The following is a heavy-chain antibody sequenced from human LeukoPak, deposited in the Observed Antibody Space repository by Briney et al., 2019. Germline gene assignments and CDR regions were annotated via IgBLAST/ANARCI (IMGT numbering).Heavy chain of an antibody. D-gene: IGHD2-15*01. CDR3: ARDTQAARFDY. Sequence: GGSLRLSCAASGFSFSSHWMHWVRQAPGKGLVWVSRINGDGGSTTDADSVKGRFTISRDNAKNTLYLQMNSLRAEDTAIYYCARDTQAARFDYWGQGTLVTVSS. CDR2: INGDGGST. CDR1: GFSFSSHW. J-gene: IGHJ4*02. V-gene: IGHV3-74*01.